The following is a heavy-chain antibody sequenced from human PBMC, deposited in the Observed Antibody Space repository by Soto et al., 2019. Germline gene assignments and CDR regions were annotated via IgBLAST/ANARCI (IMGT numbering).Heavy chain of an antibody. CDR1: GFTFTDSA. CDR3: TRRRDWTAMDPLDY. Sequence: EVQLVESGGGLVQPGGSLKLSCAASGFTFTDSAIHWVRQTSGKGLEWVGRIRNKVNTYATAYAASVKGRFTISRDASMNTVYLQMNSLKTEDTAVYYCTRRRDWTAMDPLDYWGQGTLVTVSS. J-gene: IGHJ4*02. D-gene: IGHD5-18*01. V-gene: IGHV3-73*02. CDR2: IRNKVNTYAT.